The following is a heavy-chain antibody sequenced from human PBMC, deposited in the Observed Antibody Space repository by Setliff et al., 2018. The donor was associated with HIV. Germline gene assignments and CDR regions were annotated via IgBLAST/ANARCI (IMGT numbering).Heavy chain of an antibody. CDR2: IVPILNTR. V-gene: IGHV1-69*13. Sequence: ASVKVSCKASGGTFRSHEISWVRQAPGQGLEWMGGIVPILNTRNYAPKFQGRVTITADESTTTAYMELSSLRSEDTAVYYCARIPNHSSGFDYWGQGTPVTVSS. CDR3: ARIPNHSSGFDY. J-gene: IGHJ4*02. D-gene: IGHD3-22*01. CDR1: GGTFRSHE.